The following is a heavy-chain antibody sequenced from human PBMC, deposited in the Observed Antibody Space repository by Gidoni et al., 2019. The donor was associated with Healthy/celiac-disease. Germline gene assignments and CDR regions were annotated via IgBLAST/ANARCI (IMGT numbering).Heavy chain of an antibody. J-gene: IGHJ5*02. CDR2: IIPIFGTA. Sequence: QVQLVQSGAEVKKPGSSVKVSCKASGGTFSSYAISWVRQAPGQGLEWMGGIIPIFGTANYAQKFQGRVTITADESTSTAYMELSSLRSEDTAVYYCARRVLDYYDSSGYYVWFDPWGQGTLVTVSS. V-gene: IGHV1-69*01. CDR3: ARRVLDYYDSSGYYVWFDP. D-gene: IGHD3-22*01. CDR1: GGTFSSYA.